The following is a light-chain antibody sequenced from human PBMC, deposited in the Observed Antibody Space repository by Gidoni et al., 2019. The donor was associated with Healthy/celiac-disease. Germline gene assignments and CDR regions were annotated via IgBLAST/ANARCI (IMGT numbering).Light chain of an antibody. CDR3: QQLNSYSFT. Sequence: DIQLTQSPSFLSASVGDRVTITGRASQGSSSYLAWYQQKPGKAPKLLIYAASTWQSGVPSRFSGSGSGTEFTLTISSLQPEDFATYYCQQLNSYSFTFGPGTKVEIK. J-gene: IGKJ3*01. CDR1: QGSSSY. CDR2: AAS. V-gene: IGKV1-9*01.